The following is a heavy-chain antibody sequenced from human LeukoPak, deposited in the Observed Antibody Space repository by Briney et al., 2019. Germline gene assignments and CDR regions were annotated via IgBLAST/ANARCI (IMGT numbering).Heavy chain of an antibody. CDR2: IYYSGST. V-gene: IGHV4-39*01. D-gene: IGHD2-15*01. CDR3: ARKVVFDL. Sequence: PETLSLTCTVSGGSISSSSYYWGRIRQTPGKGLEWIGSIYYSGSTYYNPSLKSRVTISVDTSKNQFSLKLSSVTAADTAVYYCARKVVFDLWGRGALVPASS. CDR1: GGSISSSSYY. J-gene: IGHJ2*01.